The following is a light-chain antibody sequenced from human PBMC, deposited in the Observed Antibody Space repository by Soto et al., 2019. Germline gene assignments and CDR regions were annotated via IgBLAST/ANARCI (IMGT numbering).Light chain of an antibody. CDR1: QGISNY. CDR3: QKYDRAPFT. CDR2: GAS. Sequence: DIQMTQSPSSLSAYLGDRFTITCLASQGISNYLAWYQQKPGRLPKLLLFGASTLQSGVPARFSGSGSGTLFTLTINGLLPEDVATYYCQKYDRAPFTFGPGTKVDIK. J-gene: IGKJ3*01. V-gene: IGKV1-27*01.